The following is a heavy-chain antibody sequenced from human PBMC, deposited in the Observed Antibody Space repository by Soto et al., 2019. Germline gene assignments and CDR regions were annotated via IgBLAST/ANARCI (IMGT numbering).Heavy chain of an antibody. D-gene: IGHD5-18*01. CDR1: GYTFSRYG. CDR2: IAYDGSNE. CDR3: AKMTTALGYYYHAMDV. J-gene: IGHJ6*02. V-gene: IGHV3-30*18. Sequence: QVQLVESGGGVVQPGGSLRLSCAASGYTFSRYGMHWVRQAPGKGLEWVTFIAYDGSNEYYPDSVKGRFTIARDNSKNTLYLQINSLRAEDTAVYYCAKMTTALGYYYHAMDVWGQGTTVSVSS.